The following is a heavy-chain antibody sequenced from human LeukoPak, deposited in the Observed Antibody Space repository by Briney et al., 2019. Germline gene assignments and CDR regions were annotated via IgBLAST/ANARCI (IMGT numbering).Heavy chain of an antibody. V-gene: IGHV3-23*01. J-gene: IGHJ3*02. CDR1: GFTFSSYA. CDR2: ISGSGGST. D-gene: IGHD3-16*01. Sequence: GGPLRLSCAASGFTFSSYAMSWVRQAPGKGLEWVSLISGSGGSTYYADSVKGRFTISRDNSKNTLYLQMNSLRAEDTAVFYCAKDRDDYVWGSYLGAFDIWGQGTMVTVSS. CDR3: AKDRDDYVWGSYLGAFDI.